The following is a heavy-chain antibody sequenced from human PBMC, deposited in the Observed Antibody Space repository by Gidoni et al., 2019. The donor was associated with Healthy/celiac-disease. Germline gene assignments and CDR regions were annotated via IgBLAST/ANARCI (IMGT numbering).Heavy chain of an antibody. Sequence: QVQLQQWGAGLLKPSETLSLTCAVYGGSFSGYYWSWIRQPPGKGLEWIGEINHSGSTNYNPSLKSRVTISVDTSKNQFSLKLSSVTAADTAVYYCARKTIVVVPAARRWFDPWGQGTLVTVSS. CDR2: INHSGST. V-gene: IGHV4-34*01. CDR3: ARKTIVVVPAARRWFDP. CDR1: GGSFSGYY. D-gene: IGHD2-2*01. J-gene: IGHJ5*02.